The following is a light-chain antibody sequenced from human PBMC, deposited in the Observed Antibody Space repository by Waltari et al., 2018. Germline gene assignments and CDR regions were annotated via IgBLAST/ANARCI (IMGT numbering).Light chain of an antibody. Sequence: QSVLTQPPSASGTPGQRVTISCSGSSSNIGDNVVNWYQQLPGKAPTLLIYRSDQRHSGVPDRFSGSKSGTIASLAISGLQSADEGDYYCAAWDDSLYGHWVFGGGTKVTVL. CDR3: AAWDDSLYGHWV. CDR1: SSNIGDNV. CDR2: RSD. V-gene: IGLV1-44*01. J-gene: IGLJ3*02.